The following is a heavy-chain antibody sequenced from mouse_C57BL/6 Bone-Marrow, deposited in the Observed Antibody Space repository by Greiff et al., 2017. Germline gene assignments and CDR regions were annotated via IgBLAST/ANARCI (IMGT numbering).Heavy chain of an antibody. CDR2: IDPETGGT. J-gene: IGHJ2*01. Sequence: LVESGAELVRPGASVTLSCKASGYTFTDYEMHWVKQTPVHGLEWIGAIDPETGGTAYNQKFKGKAILTADKSSSTAYMELRSLTSEDSAVYYCTLRGGDYWGQGTTLTVSS. V-gene: IGHV1-15*01. CDR1: GYTFTDYE. CDR3: TLRGGDY.